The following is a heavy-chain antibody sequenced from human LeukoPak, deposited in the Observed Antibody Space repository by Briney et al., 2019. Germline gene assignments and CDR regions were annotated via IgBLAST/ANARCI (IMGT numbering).Heavy chain of an antibody. J-gene: IGHJ5*02. D-gene: IGHD3-3*01. CDR1: GGSISSYY. V-gene: IGHV4-59*08. CDR2: IYYSGST. Sequence: SETLSLTCTVSGGSISSYYWSWIRQPPGKGLEWIGYIYYSGSTNYNPSLKSRVTISVDTSKNQFSLKLSSVTAADTAVYYCARGGFLEWLLPWFDPWGQGTLVTVSS. CDR3: ARGGFLEWLLPWFDP.